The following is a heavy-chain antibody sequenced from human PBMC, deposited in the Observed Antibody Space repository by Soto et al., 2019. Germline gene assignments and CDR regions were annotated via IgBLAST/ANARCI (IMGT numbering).Heavy chain of an antibody. J-gene: IGHJ1*01. CDR2: MNPNNGNT. V-gene: IGHV1-8*01. CDR1: GYTFTSYD. CDR3: ARSPRNYYALGSYSYFRH. D-gene: IGHD3-10*01. Sequence: QVQLVQSGAEVKKPGASVKVSCKASGYTFTSYDISWVRQATGQGLEWMGWMNPNNGNTDYAPKFQGRVTMTMNTSITTAYMELSSLRSEATAVYYCARSPRNYYALGSYSYFRHWGQGTLVTVYS.